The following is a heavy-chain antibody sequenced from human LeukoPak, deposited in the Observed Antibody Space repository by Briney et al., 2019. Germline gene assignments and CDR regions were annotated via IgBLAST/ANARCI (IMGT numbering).Heavy chain of an antibody. CDR3: TRESGAFSPFGF. Sequence: PSGTLSLTCAVSGGSITTTNWWSWVRQPPGKGLEWIGEVHLNGATNYNPSLESRFSMSIDKSNNHLSLEVTSVTAADTAMYYCTRESGAFSPFGFWGQGILVTVSS. CDR1: GGSITTTNW. V-gene: IGHV4-4*02. D-gene: IGHD1-26*01. CDR2: VHLNGAT. J-gene: IGHJ4*02.